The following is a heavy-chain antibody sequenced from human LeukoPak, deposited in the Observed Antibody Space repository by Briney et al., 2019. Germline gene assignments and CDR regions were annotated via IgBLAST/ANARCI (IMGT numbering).Heavy chain of an antibody. D-gene: IGHD2-15*01. CDR2: IYPGDSDT. V-gene: IGHV5-51*01. CDR1: GYIFTNYW. Sequence: GESLKISCKGSGYIFTNYWIGWVRQMPGKGLEWMGIIYPGDSDTRYSPSFQGQVTMSADKSISTAYLQWSSLKASDTAMYYCARLSCSGGNCYYYYYGMDVWGQGTTVTVSS. CDR3: ARLSCSGGNCYYYYYGMDV. J-gene: IGHJ6*02.